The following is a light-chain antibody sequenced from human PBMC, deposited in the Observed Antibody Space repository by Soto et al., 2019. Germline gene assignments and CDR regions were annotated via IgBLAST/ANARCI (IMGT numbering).Light chain of an antibody. CDR1: QSVGRN. CDR2: GAS. Sequence: EKVMTQSPATLSVSPGERATLSCRASQSVGRNLAWYQQKPGHTPRLLIYGASTRAAGVPVRFSGSGSGTDFNLTISSLQSEDFAVYYCQQYNIWPPEVTFGPGTKVDIK. V-gene: IGKV3-15*01. CDR3: QQYNIWPPEVT. J-gene: IGKJ3*01.